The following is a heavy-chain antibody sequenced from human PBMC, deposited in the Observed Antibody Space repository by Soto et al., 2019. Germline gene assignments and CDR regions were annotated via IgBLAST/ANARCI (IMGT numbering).Heavy chain of an antibody. J-gene: IGHJ6*01. CDR1: GYTFSNYG. CDR2: ISGYNGNT. Sequence: GASVKVSCKASGYTFSNYGISWVRQGPGQGLEWMGWISGYNGNTHYEEKVQDRIKMTTDTSTSTTYLELRSLRSDDTAVDFCARDPGFGFGYSYDGAMDVWG. CDR3: ARDPGFGFGYSYDGAMDV. V-gene: IGHV1-18*01. D-gene: IGHD5-18*01.